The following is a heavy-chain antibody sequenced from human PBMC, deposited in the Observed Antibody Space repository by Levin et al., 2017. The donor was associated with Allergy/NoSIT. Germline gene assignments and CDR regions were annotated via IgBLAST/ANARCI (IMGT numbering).Heavy chain of an antibody. CDR2: ISYTGGT. D-gene: IGHD3-3*01. Sequence: PSETLSLTCTVSGVSVSDYYWSWIRQAPGKGLEWIGFISYTGGTHFNPSLKSPGFISVDKSKNQLSLNLRFVTAADTAVYFCARDLIPVDFAFDVWGPGTMLTVSS. CDR3: ARDLIPVDFAFDV. J-gene: IGHJ3*01. V-gene: IGHV4-59*02. CDR1: GVSVSDYY.